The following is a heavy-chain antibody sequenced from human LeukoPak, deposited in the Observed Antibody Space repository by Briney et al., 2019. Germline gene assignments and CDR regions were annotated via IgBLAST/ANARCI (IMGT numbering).Heavy chain of an antibody. CDR1: GGSFSGYY. CDR2: INHSGST. J-gene: IGHJ5*02. CDR3: ARDSARGYSNLGFDP. V-gene: IGHV4-34*01. Sequence: PSETLSLTCAVYGGSFSGYYWSWIRQPPGKGLEWIGEINHSGSTNYNPSLKSRVTISVDTSKSQFSLKLSSVTAADTAVYYCARDSARGYSNLGFDPWGQGTLVTVSS. D-gene: IGHD4-11*01.